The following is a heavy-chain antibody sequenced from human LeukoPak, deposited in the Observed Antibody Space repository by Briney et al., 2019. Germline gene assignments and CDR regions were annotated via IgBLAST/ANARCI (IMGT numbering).Heavy chain of an antibody. CDR3: ARASGIAARPSFDY. D-gene: IGHD6-6*01. J-gene: IGHJ4*02. CDR1: GGSISSSSYY. CDR2: IYYSGTT. V-gene: IGHV4-39*07. Sequence: SETLSLTCTVSGGSISSSSYYWGWIRQPPGKGLEWVGSIYYSGTTYYNPSLKSRVTISVDTSKNQFSLKLSSVTAADTAVYYCARASGIAARPSFDYWGQGTLVTVSS.